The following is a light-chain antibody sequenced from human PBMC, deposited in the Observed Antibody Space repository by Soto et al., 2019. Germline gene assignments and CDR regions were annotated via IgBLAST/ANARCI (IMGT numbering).Light chain of an antibody. Sequence: QSVLTQPASVSGSPGQSITISCTGTSSDVGGYNYVSWFQQEPGKAPKLMIYEVSNRPSGVSNPFSGSKSGNTASLTISGLQAEDEADYYCSSYTSSSTYVLFGGGTKVTVL. CDR1: SSDVGGYNY. V-gene: IGLV2-14*01. CDR3: SSYTSSSTYVL. J-gene: IGLJ2*01. CDR2: EVS.